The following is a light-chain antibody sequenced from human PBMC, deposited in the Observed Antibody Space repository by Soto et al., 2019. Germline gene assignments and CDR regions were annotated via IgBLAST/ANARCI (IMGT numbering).Light chain of an antibody. CDR1: LDSNTF. V-gene: IGKV1-33*01. CDR2: ATS. Sequence: DIQVTQSPPSLSASVGDRVTVTCQASLDSNTFLNWFQQRPGEAPKLLIYATSNLEPGVPSRFSGRQSGTDFILSISSLQPEDVGTYYCQQSDNLPDFTFGPGTKVNI. J-gene: IGKJ3*01. CDR3: QQSDNLPDFT.